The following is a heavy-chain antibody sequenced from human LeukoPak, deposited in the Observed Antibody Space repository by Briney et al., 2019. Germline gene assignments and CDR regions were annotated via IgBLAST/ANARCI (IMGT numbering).Heavy chain of an antibody. CDR3: ARDPDAIYDSSGDY. Sequence: GGSLRLSCAASGFTFSSYAMHWVRQAPGKGLEWVAVIPYDGSNKYYADSVKGRFTISRDNSKNTLYLQMNSLRAEDTAVYYCARDPDAIYDSSGDYWGQGTLVTVSS. D-gene: IGHD3-22*01. J-gene: IGHJ4*02. CDR2: IPYDGSNK. CDR1: GFTFSSYA. V-gene: IGHV3-30-3*01.